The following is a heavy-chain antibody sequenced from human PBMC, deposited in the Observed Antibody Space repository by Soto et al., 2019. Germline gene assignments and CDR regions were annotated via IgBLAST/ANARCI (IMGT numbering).Heavy chain of an antibody. CDR2: ISGYNGNT. CDR1: GYTFTIYG. CDR3: ARVDYYDSSGYYGY. J-gene: IGHJ4*02. Sequence: QVQLVQSGAEVKKPGASVKVSCKASGYTFTIYGISWVRQAPGQGLEWMGWISGYNGNTDYAQNLQARVTPTTEASTSSVYMELRSPRSDATAGYYCARVDYYDSSGYYGYWGQGTLITVSS. D-gene: IGHD3-22*01. V-gene: IGHV1-18*04.